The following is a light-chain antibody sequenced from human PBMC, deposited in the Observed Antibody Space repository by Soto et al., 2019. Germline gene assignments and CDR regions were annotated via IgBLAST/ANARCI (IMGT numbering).Light chain of an antibody. V-gene: IGLV1-44*01. CDR1: SSNIGSNT. J-gene: IGLJ1*01. CDR2: XXX. CDR3: AAWDDSLNGYV. Sequence: QSVLTQPPSASGTPGQRVTISCSGSSSNIGSNTVNWYQQLPGTAPKLLIYXXXHRPSGVHDRFSGSKSGTSASLAISGLQSEDEADYYCAAWDDSLNGYVFGTGTKVTVL.